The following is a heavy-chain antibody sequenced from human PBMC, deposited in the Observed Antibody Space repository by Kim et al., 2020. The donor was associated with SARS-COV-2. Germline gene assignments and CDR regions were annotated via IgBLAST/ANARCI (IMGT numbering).Heavy chain of an antibody. Sequence: SETLSLTCAVYGGSFSGYYWSWIRQPPGKGLEWIGEINHSVSTNYNPSLKSRVTISVGTSKNQFSLKLSSVTAADTAVYYCARDSYGYTNLDYWGQGTLV. CDR2: INHSVST. V-gene: IGHV4-34*01. CDR3: ARDSYGYTNLDY. CDR1: GGSFSGYY. J-gene: IGHJ4*02. D-gene: IGHD5-18*01.